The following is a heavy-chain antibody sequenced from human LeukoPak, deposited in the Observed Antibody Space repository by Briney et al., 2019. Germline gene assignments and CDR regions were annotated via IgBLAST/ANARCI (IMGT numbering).Heavy chain of an antibody. J-gene: IGHJ4*02. D-gene: IGHD6-19*01. CDR2: ISSSSSYI. CDR1: GFTFSSYS. V-gene: IGHV3-21*01. CDR3: ASVGGWPIYY. Sequence: PGGSLRLSCAASGFTFSSYSMNWVRQAPGKWLEWVSSISSSSSYIYYADSVKGRFTISRDNAKNSLYLQMNSLRAEDTAVYYCASVGGWPIYYWGQGTLVTVSS.